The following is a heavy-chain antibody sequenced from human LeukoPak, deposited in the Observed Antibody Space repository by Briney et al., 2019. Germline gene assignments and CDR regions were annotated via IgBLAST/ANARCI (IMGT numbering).Heavy chain of an antibody. CDR2: INWNSGKI. D-gene: IGHD3-3*01. J-gene: IGHJ4*02. V-gene: IGHV3-9*03. Sequence: GGSLGLSCAASGFTFSSSAMHWVRQAPGKGLEWVSGINWNSGKIAYADSVKGRFTISRDNAKNSLYLQMNSLRAEDMALYYCAKDRLRFLEWLFDSWGQGTLVTVSS. CDR3: AKDRLRFLEWLFDS. CDR1: GFTFSSSA.